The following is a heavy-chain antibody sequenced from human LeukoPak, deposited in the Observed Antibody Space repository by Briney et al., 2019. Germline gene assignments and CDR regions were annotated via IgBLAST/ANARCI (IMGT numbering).Heavy chain of an antibody. J-gene: IGHJ4*02. CDR1: GGSITNTNYY. CDR3: AREWQYQFDY. CDR2: VYRSGIT. V-gene: IGHV4-39*07. Sequence: PSETLSLTCAVSGGSITNTNYYWAWIRQPPGEGLEWIGSVYRSGITYYTPSLKSRVSTSVDTSKNQFSLKVTSVTAADTAVYYCAREWQYQFDYWGQGSLVTISS. D-gene: IGHD4-11*01.